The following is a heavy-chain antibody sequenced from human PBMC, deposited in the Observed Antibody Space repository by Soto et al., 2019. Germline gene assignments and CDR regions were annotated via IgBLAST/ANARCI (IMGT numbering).Heavy chain of an antibody. D-gene: IGHD2-2*01. Sequence: ASVKVSCKASGYTFTGYYMPWVRQAPGQGLEWMGWINPNSGGTNYAQKFQGRVTMTRDTSISTAYMELSRLRSDDTAVYYCARADIVVVPAAQLYYYGMDVWGQGTTVTVSS. CDR3: ARADIVVVPAAQLYYYGMDV. V-gene: IGHV1-2*02. CDR2: INPNSGGT. CDR1: GYTFTGYY. J-gene: IGHJ6*02.